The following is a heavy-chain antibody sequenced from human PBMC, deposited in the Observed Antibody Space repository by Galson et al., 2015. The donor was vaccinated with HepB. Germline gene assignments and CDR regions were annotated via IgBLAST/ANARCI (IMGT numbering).Heavy chain of an antibody. V-gene: IGHV1-18*01. Sequence: SCKASGYTFTSYGISWVRQAPGQGLEWMGWISAYNGNTNYAQKLQGRVTMTTDTSTSTAYMELRSLRSDDTAVYYCARDYYDSSGYYPNHDAFDIWGQGTMVTVSS. CDR2: ISAYNGNT. CDR1: GYTFTSYG. J-gene: IGHJ3*02. D-gene: IGHD3-22*01. CDR3: ARDYYDSSGYYPNHDAFDI.